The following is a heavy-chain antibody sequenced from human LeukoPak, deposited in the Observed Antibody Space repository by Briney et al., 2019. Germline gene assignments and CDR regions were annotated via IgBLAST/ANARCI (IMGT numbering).Heavy chain of an antibody. CDR2: IIPIFCTA. V-gene: IGHV1-69*13. CDR3: ARESWEDSGYDDYYYYGMDV. J-gene: IGHJ6*02. D-gene: IGHD5-12*01. CDR1: LCTLNSYS. Sequence: AVHVPCKDCLCTLNSYSIIWVRQAPGEGLDWMGGIIPIFCTANYPHKLQGRVTITANQSTSPAYMELNSLRREDTALCYLARESWEDSGYDDYYYYGMDVWGQGTTVTVSS.